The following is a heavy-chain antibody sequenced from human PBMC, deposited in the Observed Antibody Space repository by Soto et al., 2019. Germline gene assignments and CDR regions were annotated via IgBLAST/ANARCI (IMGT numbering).Heavy chain of an antibody. Sequence: PSETLSLTCAVYGGSFSGYYWSWIRQPPGKGLEWIGEINHSGSTNYNPSLKSRVTISVDTSKNQFSLKLSSVTAADTAVYYCATSITMVRGVSYYGMDVCGQGTTVTVSS. V-gene: IGHV4-34*01. J-gene: IGHJ6*02. D-gene: IGHD3-10*01. CDR3: ATSITMVRGVSYYGMDV. CDR1: GGSFSGYY. CDR2: INHSGST.